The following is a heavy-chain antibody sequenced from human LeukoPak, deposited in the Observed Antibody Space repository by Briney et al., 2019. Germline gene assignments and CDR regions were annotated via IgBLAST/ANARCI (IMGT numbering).Heavy chain of an antibody. CDR1: GFNFDNFA. D-gene: IGHD5-24*01. Sequence: GKSPTLSCVVSGFNFDNFAMHWVRQPLGKGLGWVAVISHDGRTKYYADSMKGRITISRDNSKNTLFLQMNNLRSEDTAVYFCARPSPPGDGYNPPDHWGQGTLVTVSS. CDR2: ISHDGRTK. V-gene: IGHV3-30*04. CDR3: ARPSPPGDGYNPPDH. J-gene: IGHJ4*02.